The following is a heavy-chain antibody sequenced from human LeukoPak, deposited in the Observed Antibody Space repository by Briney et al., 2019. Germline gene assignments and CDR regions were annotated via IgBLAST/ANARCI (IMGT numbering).Heavy chain of an antibody. Sequence: ASVKVSCKASGYTFTSYAMNWVRRAPGQGLEWMGWINTNTRNPTYAQGFTGRFVFSLDTSVSTAYLQISSLKAEDTAVYYCARDIAVAGTRGDFDYWGQGTLVTVSS. CDR2: INTNTRNP. J-gene: IGHJ4*02. CDR1: GYTFTSYA. CDR3: ARDIAVAGTRGDFDY. D-gene: IGHD6-19*01. V-gene: IGHV7-4-1*02.